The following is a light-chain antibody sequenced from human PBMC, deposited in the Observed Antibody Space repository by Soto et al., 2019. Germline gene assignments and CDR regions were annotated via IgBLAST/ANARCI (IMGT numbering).Light chain of an antibody. CDR2: DAS. CDR1: QSVGTY. J-gene: IGKJ5*01. Sequence: DIVLTQSPATLSLSPGERVTLSCGASQSVGTYLAWYQQKPGQAPRLLISDASNRATGIPARFSGSGSGTDFTLTISGLEPEDFAVYYCQQHKSWPPITFGQGTRLEIK. V-gene: IGKV3-11*01. CDR3: QQHKSWPPIT.